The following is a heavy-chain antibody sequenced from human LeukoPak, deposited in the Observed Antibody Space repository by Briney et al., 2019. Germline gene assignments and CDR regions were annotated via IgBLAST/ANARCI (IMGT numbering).Heavy chain of an antibody. D-gene: IGHD6-13*01. CDR1: GGSISSSSYY. J-gene: IGHJ4*02. CDR3: ARDPAWAYSSSWYYFDY. V-gene: IGHV4-39*07. Sequence: SETLSLTCTVSGGSISSSSYYWGWIRQPPGKGLEWIGEINHSGSTNYNPSLKSRVTISVDTSKNQFSLKLSSVTAADTAVYYCARDPAWAYSSSWYYFDYWGQGTLVTVSS. CDR2: INHSGST.